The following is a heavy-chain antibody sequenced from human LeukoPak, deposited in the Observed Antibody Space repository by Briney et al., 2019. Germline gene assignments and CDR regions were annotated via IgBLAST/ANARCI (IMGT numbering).Heavy chain of an antibody. D-gene: IGHD6-6*01. CDR3: ARETSIAARKSRDAFDI. V-gene: IGHV1-2*02. CDR1: GYTFTGYY. CDR2: INPNSGGT. Sequence: ASVKVSCKASGYTFTGYYMHWVRQAPGQGLEWMGWINPNSGGTNYAQKFQGRVTMTRDTSISTAYMELSRLRSDDTAVYYCARETSIAARKSRDAFDIWGQGTMVTVSS. J-gene: IGHJ3*02.